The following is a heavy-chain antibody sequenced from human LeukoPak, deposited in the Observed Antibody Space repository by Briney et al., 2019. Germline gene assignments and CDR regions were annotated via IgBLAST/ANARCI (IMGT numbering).Heavy chain of an antibody. CDR1: GGSFSGYY. CDR2: IYYSGST. CDR3: ARGSGGLDYYYGMDV. V-gene: IGHV4-59*01. J-gene: IGHJ6*02. D-gene: IGHD3-16*01. Sequence: PSETLSLTCAVYGGSFSGYYWSWIRQPPGKGLEWIGYIYYSGSTNYNPSLKSRVTISVDTSKNQFSLKLSSVTAADTAVYYCARGSGGLDYYYGMDVWGQGTTVTVSS.